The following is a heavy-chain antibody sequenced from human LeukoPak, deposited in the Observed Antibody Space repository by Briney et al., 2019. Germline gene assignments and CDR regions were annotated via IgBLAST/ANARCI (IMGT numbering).Heavy chain of an antibody. Sequence: GGSLRLSCAASGFTFSNAWMNWVRQTPGKGLEWVGRIKSKTNGRTTDYAAPVKGRFTISRDDSKNTLYLQMNSLKTEDTAVYYCAKELWGHSLGFDYWGQGTLVTVSS. J-gene: IGHJ4*02. CDR3: AKELWGHSLGFDY. CDR2: IKSKTNGRTT. CDR1: GFTFSNAW. D-gene: IGHD7-27*01. V-gene: IGHV3-15*01.